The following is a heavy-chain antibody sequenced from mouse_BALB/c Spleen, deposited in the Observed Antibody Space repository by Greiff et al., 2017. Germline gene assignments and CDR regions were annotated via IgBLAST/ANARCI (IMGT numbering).Heavy chain of an antibody. CDR3: ARAGLDGNYWYFDV. D-gene: IGHD2-1*01. J-gene: IGHJ1*01. CDR2: ISNGGGST. Sequence: DVMLVESGGGLVQPGGSLKLSCAASGFTFSSYTMSWVRQTPEKRLEWVAYISNGGGSTYYPDTVKGRFTISRDNAKNTLYLQMSSLKSEDTAMYYCARAGLDGNYWYFDVWGAGTTVTVSS. CDR1: GFTFSSYT. V-gene: IGHV5-12-2*01.